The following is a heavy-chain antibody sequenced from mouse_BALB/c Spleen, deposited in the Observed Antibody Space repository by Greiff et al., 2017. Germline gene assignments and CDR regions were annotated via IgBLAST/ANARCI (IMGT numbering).Heavy chain of an antibody. D-gene: IGHD4-1*01. CDR1: GFTFSDFY. CDR3: ARDAANSEAMDY. J-gene: IGHJ4*01. V-gene: IGHV7-1*02. CDR2: SRNKANDYTT. Sequence: EVKLVESGGGLVKPGGSLKLSCAASGFTFSDFYMEWVRQPPGKRLEWIAASRNKANDYTTEYSASVKGRFIVSRDTSQSILYLQMNALRAEDTAIYYCARDAANSEAMDYWGQGTSVTVSS.